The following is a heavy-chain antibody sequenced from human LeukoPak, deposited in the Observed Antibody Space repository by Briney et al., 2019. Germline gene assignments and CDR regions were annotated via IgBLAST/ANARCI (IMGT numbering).Heavy chain of an antibody. Sequence: GGSLRLSCAASGFTVSSNYMTWVRQAPGKGLEWVSVIYSGGSTYYADSVKGRFTISRDSAKNSLYLQMNSLRAEDTAVYTCARGYSSGWFPIDNWGHRTPLTVSS. V-gene: IGHV3-53*01. J-gene: IGHJ4*01. CDR3: ARGYSSGWFPIDN. CDR1: GFTVSSNY. D-gene: IGHD6-19*01. CDR2: IYSGGST.